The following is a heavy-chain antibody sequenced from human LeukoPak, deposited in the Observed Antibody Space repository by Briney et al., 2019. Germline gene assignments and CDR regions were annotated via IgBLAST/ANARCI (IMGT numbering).Heavy chain of an antibody. Sequence: GGSLRLSCAASGFTFTTYWMSWVRQAPGKGLEWVANIKQDGTEKYYVDSVKGRFTISRDNAKNSLYLQMNSLRAEDTAVYYCARLPELPGFGDYWGQGTLVTVSS. CDR3: ARLPELPGFGDY. J-gene: IGHJ4*02. V-gene: IGHV3-7*01. CDR2: IKQDGTEK. CDR1: GFTFTTYW. D-gene: IGHD3-10*01.